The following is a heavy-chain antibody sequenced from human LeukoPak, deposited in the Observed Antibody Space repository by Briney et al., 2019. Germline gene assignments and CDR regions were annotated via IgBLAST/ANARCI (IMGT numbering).Heavy chain of an antibody. V-gene: IGHV3-7*01. CDR3: ARDRTMVRGVQYYYYYGMDV. D-gene: IGHD3-10*01. CDR2: IKQDGSEK. J-gene: IGHJ6*02. CDR1: GFTFSSYW. Sequence: GGSLRLSCAASGFTFSSYWMSWVRQAPGKGLEWVANIKQDGSEKDYVDSVKGRFTISRDNAKNSLYLQMNSLRAEDTAVYYCARDRTMVRGVQYYYYYGMDVWGQGTTVTVSS.